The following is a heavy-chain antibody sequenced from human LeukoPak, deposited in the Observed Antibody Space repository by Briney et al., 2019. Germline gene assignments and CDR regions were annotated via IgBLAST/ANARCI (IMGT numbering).Heavy chain of an antibody. CDR3: ATGPIYSGYDFDY. CDR1: GYTLTELS. D-gene: IGHD5-12*01. CDR2: FDPEDGET. J-gene: IGHJ4*02. V-gene: IGHV1-24*01. Sequence: ASVKVSCKGSGYTLTELSMHGVRQAPGKEGEGMGGFDPEDGETIYAQKFQGSVTMTEDTSTDTASMELSSLRSEDTAVYYCATGPIYSGYDFDYWGQGNLVTVSS.